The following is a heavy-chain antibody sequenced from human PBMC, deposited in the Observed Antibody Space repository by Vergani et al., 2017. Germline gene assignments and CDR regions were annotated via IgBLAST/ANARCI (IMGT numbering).Heavy chain of an antibody. CDR1: GGTFSSYA. CDR3: ARDRGYCSGGSCYSVYYYYGMDV. J-gene: IGHJ6*02. CDR2: IIPIFGTA. D-gene: IGHD2-15*01. V-gene: IGHV1-69*13. Sequence: QVQLVQSGAEVKKPGSSVKVSCKASGGTFSSYAISWVRQAPGQGLEWMGRIIPIFGTANYAQKFQGRVTITADESTSTAYMELSSLRSEDTAVYYCARDRGYCSGGSCYSVYYYYGMDVWGQGTTVTVSS.